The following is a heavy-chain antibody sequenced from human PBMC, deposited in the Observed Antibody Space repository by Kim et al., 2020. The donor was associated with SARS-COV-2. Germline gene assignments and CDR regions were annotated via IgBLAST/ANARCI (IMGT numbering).Heavy chain of an antibody. D-gene: IGHD6-13*01. CDR2: ISYDGSNK. V-gene: IGHV3-30*18. J-gene: IGHJ4*02. CDR3: AKLVYSSSWYGDY. Sequence: GGSLRLSCAASGFTFSSYGMHWVRQAPGKGLEWVAVISYDGSNKYYADSVKGRFTISRDNSKNTLYLQMNSLRAEDTAVYYCAKLVYSSSWYGDYWGQGTLVTVSS. CDR1: GFTFSSYG.